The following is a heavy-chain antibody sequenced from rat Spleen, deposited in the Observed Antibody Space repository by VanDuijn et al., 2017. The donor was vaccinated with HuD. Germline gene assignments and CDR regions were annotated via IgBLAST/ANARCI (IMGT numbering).Heavy chain of an antibody. J-gene: IGHJ3*01. Sequence: EVQLVESGGDLVQPGRSLKLSCSASGFIFSDYDMAWVRQAPTKGLEWIASISTGGDIAYYRGSVKGRFTISRDDAKNTQYLKMDSLGSDDTATYYCTRHGGLRNWFAYWGQGTLVTVSS. CDR1: GFIFSDYD. D-gene: IGHD1-11*01. V-gene: IGHV5S13*01. CDR2: ISTGGDIA. CDR3: TRHGGLRNWFAY.